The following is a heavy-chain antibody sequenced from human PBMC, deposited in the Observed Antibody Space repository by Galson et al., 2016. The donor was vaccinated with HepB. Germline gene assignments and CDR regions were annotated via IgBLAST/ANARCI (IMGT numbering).Heavy chain of an antibody. CDR2: ISANSGNT. J-gene: IGHJ4*02. Sequence: SVKVSCKASGYRFFTYGISWVRQAPGQGLEWLGWISANSGNTIYAQKFQDRVTMTRDTSASTVYMDLRSLRSDDTAVYYCARAVQFRFDCWGQGTLVRVSS. V-gene: IGHV1-18*04. CDR3: ARAVQFRFDC. D-gene: IGHD4-11*01. CDR1: GYRFFTYG.